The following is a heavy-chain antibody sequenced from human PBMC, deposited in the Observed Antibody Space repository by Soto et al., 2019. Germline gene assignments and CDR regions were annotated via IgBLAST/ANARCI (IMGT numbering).Heavy chain of an antibody. CDR2: ISSSSSYI. Sequence: PGGSLRLSCAASGFTFSSYSMNWVRQAPGKGLEWVSSISSSSSYIYYADSVKGRFTISRDNAKNSLYLKMNSLRAEDTAVYYCDRAGHPETVLIRRGWFDTWGQATMVPVSS. D-gene: IGHD3-22*01. CDR1: GFTFSSYS. J-gene: IGHJ5*02. V-gene: IGHV3-21*01. CDR3: DRAGHPETVLIRRGWFDT.